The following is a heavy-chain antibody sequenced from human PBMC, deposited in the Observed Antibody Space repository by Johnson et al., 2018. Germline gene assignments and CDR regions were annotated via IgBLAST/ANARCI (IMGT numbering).Heavy chain of an antibody. D-gene: IGHD6-19*01. CDR2: IYSGGST. CDR1: GFTVSSNY. CDR3: ATKIGYSSGWGLFQH. J-gene: IGHJ1*01. Sequence: VHLVESGGGLVQPGGSLRLSCAASGFTVSSNYMSWVRQAPGKGLEWVSVIYSGGSTYYADSVKGRFSISRDNSKNTLYLQMNSLRDEDTAVYYCATKIGYSSGWGLFQHWGQGTLVTVSS. V-gene: IGHV3-66*02.